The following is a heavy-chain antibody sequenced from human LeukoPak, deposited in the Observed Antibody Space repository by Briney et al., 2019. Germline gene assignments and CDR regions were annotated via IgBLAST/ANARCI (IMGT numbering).Heavy chain of an antibody. CDR3: ARGRRIFGKLRYYYMDV. Sequence: PSETLSLTCAVYGGSFSGYDWSWLRQPPGKGLEWIGEMNHSGSNNYNPSLKSRVTISVDTSKNQFSLRLSSVTAADTAVYYCARGRRIFGKLRYYYMDVWGKGTTVTVSS. J-gene: IGHJ6*03. CDR2: MNHSGSN. D-gene: IGHD3-3*01. CDR1: GGSFSGYD. V-gene: IGHV4-34*01.